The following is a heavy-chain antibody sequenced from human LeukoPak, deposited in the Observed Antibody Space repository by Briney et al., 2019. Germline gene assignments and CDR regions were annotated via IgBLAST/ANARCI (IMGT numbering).Heavy chain of an antibody. J-gene: IGHJ6*04. CDR3: ARTLNYYYGMDV. V-gene: IGHV1-3*01. CDR2: INAGNGNT. CDR1: GYTFTSYA. Sequence: ASVKVSCKASGYTFTSYAMHWVRQAPGQRLERMGWINAGNGNTKYSQKFQGRVTITRDTSASTAYMELSSLRSEDTAVYYCARTLNYYYGMDVWGKGTTVTVSS.